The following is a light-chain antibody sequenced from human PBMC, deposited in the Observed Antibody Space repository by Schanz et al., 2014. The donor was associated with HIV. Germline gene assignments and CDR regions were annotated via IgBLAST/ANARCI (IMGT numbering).Light chain of an antibody. V-gene: IGKV1-39*01. CDR2: GAS. J-gene: IGKJ1*01. CDR1: QSIGDS. Sequence: DIQMTQFPSTLSASVGDRVTITCRASQSIGDSLAWFQQKPGRAPQLLIYGASTLPRGVPSRFSGSGSGTDFTLTISSLQPEDFATYYCQQSSTTWWTFGQGTKVEIK. CDR3: QQSSTTWWT.